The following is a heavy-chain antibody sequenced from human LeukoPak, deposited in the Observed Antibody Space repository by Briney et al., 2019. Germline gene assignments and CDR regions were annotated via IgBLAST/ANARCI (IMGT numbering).Heavy chain of an antibody. D-gene: IGHD5-24*01. Sequence: PGGSLRLSCAASGFTFTNYPVHWVRQAPGKGLEWVTVISYDGTTKYYADSVKGRFTISRDNSRNTLYLQMNSLRAEDTAVYYCARDPRDGYNWGVDYWGQGTLVTVSS. CDR3: ARDPRDGYNWGVDY. J-gene: IGHJ4*02. V-gene: IGHV3-30*04. CDR1: GFTFTNYP. CDR2: ISYDGTTK.